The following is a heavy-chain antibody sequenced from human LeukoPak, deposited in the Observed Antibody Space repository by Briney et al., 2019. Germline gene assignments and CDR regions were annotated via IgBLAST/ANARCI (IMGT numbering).Heavy chain of an antibody. V-gene: IGHV4-34*01. CDR3: ARGYSSSSEGWFDP. D-gene: IGHD6-6*01. CDR1: GGSFSGYY. CDR2: INHSGST. Sequence: PSETLSLTCAVYGGSFSGYYWSWIRQPPGKGLEWIGEINHSGSTNYNPSLKSRVTISVDTAKNQFALKLSSVPAADTAVYYCARGYSSSSEGWFDPWGQGTLVTVSS. J-gene: IGHJ5*02.